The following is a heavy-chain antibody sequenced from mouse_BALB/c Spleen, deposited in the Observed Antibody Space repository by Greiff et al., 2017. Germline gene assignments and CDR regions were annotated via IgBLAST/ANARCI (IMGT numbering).Heavy chain of an antibody. CDR3: AKPGVITAPSYYYAMDY. J-gene: IGHJ4*01. CDR2: IWGDGST. Sequence: QVQLQQSGPGLVAPSQSLSITCTVSGFSLTSYGVSWVRQPPGKGLEWLGVIWGDGSTNYHSALISRLSISKDNSKSQVFLKLNSLQTDDTATYYCAKPGVITAPSYYYAMDYWGQGTSVTVSA. D-gene: IGHD1-2*01. V-gene: IGHV2-3*01. CDR1: GFSLTSYG.